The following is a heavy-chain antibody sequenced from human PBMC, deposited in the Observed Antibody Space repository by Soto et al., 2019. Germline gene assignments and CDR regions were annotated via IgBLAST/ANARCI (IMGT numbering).Heavy chain of an antibody. V-gene: IGHV3-7*01. CDR2: IKQDGSVK. Sequence: PGGSLRLSCAASGFTFSSYWMSWVRQAPGKGLEWVANIKQDGSVKYYVDSVKGRFTISRDNVKNSLYLQMNSLRAEDTAVYYCARMIGWLDRWLDYWGQGTLVTVSS. CDR3: ARMIGWLDRWLDY. D-gene: IGHD6-19*01. CDR1: GFTFSSYW. J-gene: IGHJ4*02.